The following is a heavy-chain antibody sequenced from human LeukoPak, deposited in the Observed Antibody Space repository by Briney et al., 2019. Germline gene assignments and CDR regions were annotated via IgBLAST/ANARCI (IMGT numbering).Heavy chain of an antibody. Sequence: PSETLSLTCAVYGGSFSGYYWGWIRQPPGKGLEWIGEINHSGSTNYNPSLKSRVTISVDTSKNQFSLKLSSVTAADTAVYYCARAWAYSSGWYRGAFDIWGQGTMVTVSS. D-gene: IGHD6-19*01. CDR2: INHSGST. CDR1: GGSFSGYY. J-gene: IGHJ3*02. V-gene: IGHV4-34*01. CDR3: ARAWAYSSGWYRGAFDI.